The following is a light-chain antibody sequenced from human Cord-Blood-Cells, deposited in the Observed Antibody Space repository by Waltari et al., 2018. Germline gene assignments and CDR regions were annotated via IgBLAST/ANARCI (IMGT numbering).Light chain of an antibody. CDR1: RPNLESTY. J-gene: IGLJ3*02. CDR3: AAWDDSLSGWV. Sequence: QSVLTQPPSASGTPGQRVTISCSGSRPNLESTYVYWYQQLPGTAPKLLIYRNNQRPSGVPDRFSGSKSGTSASLAISGLRSEDEADYYCAAWDDSLSGWVFGGGTKLTVL. CDR2: RNN. V-gene: IGLV1-47*01.